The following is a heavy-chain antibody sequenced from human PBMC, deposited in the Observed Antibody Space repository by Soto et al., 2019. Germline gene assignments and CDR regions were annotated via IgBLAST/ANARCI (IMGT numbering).Heavy chain of an antibody. J-gene: IGHJ4*02. D-gene: IGHD2-15*01. Sequence: PGGSLRLSCAGSGFIFKNYALNWVRQAPGKGLEWVASITRDGYNKYYADSVKGRFTISRDNSRDTLSLQMTALTIEDSSVYYCTKSSGGSSSVGMDHWGQGPRVTVSS. CDR1: GFIFKNYA. CDR2: ITRDGYNK. CDR3: TKSSGGSSSVGMDH. V-gene: IGHV3-30*04.